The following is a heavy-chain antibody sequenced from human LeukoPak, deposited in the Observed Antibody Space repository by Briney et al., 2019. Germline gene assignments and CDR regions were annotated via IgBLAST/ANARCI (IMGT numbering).Heavy chain of an antibody. Sequence: GGSLRLSCAASGFSFSNYWMHWVRQAPGKGLVWVSRVKGDGSFTDYAGSVEGRFTISRASAKNTLYLQMYSLRVEDTAVYYCVRDGDDYNFDYWGQGSLVTVSS. CDR1: GFSFSNYW. V-gene: IGHV3-74*01. J-gene: IGHJ4*02. CDR3: VRDGDDYNFDY. D-gene: IGHD5-24*01. CDR2: VKGDGSFT.